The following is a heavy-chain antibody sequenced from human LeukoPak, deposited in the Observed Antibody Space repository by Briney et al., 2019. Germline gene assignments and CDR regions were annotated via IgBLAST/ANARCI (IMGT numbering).Heavy chain of an antibody. CDR3: ARRRYSYGYFTEEYFDY. D-gene: IGHD5-18*01. V-gene: IGHV5-51*01. CDR1: GYSFTSYW. Sequence: GESLKISCKGSGYSFTSYWIGWVRQMPGKGLEWMGIIYPGDSDTRYCPSFQGQVTISADKSNSTAYLQWSSLKASDTAMYYCARRRYSYGYFTEEYFDYWGQGTLVTVSS. CDR2: IYPGDSDT. J-gene: IGHJ4*02.